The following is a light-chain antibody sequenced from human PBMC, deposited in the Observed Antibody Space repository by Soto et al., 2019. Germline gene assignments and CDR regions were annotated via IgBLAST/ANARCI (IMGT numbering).Light chain of an antibody. Sequence: IVMTQSPVTVSVFPRETVTLSCRASQSVSGYLAWYQQKPGQAPRLLIYGASTRATGIPARFSGSGSGTEFTLTISSLQSEDFAIYYCQQYNDWPRTFGQGTKVDI. CDR1: QSVSGY. J-gene: IGKJ1*01. V-gene: IGKV3-15*01. CDR2: GAS. CDR3: QQYNDWPRT.